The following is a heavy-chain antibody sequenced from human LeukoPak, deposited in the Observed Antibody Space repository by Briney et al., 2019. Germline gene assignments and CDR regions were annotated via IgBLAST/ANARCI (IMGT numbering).Heavy chain of an antibody. V-gene: IGHV1-18*01. J-gene: IGHJ4*02. D-gene: IGHD1-26*01. CDR2: ISAYDGNT. CDR3: ATHRYSGSYGERFFDY. CDR1: GYTFTSYG. Sequence: ASMKVSCKASGYTFTSYGIIWVRQAPGQGLEWMGWISAYDGNTNYAQGLQGRVTMTTDTSTSTAYMELRSLRSDDTAVYYCATHRYSGSYGERFFDYWGQGTLVTVSS.